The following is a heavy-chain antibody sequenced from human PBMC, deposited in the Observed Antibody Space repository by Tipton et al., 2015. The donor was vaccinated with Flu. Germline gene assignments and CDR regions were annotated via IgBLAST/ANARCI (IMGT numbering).Heavy chain of an antibody. Sequence: TLSLTCTVSGGSINSYFWHWIRQPPGKGLEWIGYVYYSGTTKYSPSLKSRIITSIDTSKNQFSLKLTSVTAADTAVYYCARMGGHIAEPAYDAFDTWGQGTLVTVSS. CDR2: VYYSGTT. D-gene: IGHD2-21*01. CDR1: GGSINSYF. V-gene: IGHV4-59*01. CDR3: ARMGGHIAEPAYDAFDT. J-gene: IGHJ3*02.